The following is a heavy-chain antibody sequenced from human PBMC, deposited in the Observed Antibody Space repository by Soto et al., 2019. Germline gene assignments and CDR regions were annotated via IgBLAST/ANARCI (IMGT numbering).Heavy chain of an antibody. CDR2: ISYSGTT. J-gene: IGHJ5*02. CDR1: RGSVSSDAYY. CDR3: AGGNLDP. Sequence: PSETLSLTCTVSRGSVSSDAYYWSWIRQPPGKGPEWIGYISYSGTTYYNPSLKSRVTISVDTSKNQFSLKLSSVTAADTAVYYCAGGNLDPWGQGTLVTVSS. V-gene: IGHV4-31*03.